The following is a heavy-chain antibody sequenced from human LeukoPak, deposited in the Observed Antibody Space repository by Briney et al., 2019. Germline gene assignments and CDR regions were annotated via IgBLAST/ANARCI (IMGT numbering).Heavy chain of an antibody. J-gene: IGHJ4*02. CDR2: IYSGGST. V-gene: IGHV3-53*01. CDR1: WFTVSSNY. CDR3: ARGSYWVDY. Sequence: GSLRLSCAASWFTVSSNYMSWVRQAPGKGLEWVSVIYSGGSTYYADSVKGRFTISRDNSKNTLYLQMNSLRAEDTAVYYCARGSYWVDYWGQGTLVTVSS. D-gene: IGHD1-26*01.